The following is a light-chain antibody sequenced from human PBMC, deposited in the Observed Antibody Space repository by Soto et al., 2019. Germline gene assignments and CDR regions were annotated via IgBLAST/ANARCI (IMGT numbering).Light chain of an antibody. CDR3: QQYGSSPLT. CDR2: GAS. Sequence: EIVLTQSPGTLSLSPGERATLSCRASQSVSSSYLAWYQQKPGQAPRLLIYGASIRATGIPDRFSGSGSGTDFTLTISRLEPEDFAVYYCQQYGSSPLTFGGGTKVGIK. CDR1: QSVSSSY. J-gene: IGKJ4*01. V-gene: IGKV3-20*01.